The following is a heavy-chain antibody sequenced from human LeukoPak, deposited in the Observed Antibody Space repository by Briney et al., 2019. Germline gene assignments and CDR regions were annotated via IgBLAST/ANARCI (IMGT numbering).Heavy chain of an antibody. CDR3: ARRVVNNRNWYFNL. D-gene: IGHD4-23*01. CDR2: ISSSGSTI. Sequence: PGGSLRLSCAASGFSFSDYYMSWIRQAPGKGLEWVSYISSSGSTIYYADSVKGRFTISRDNAKNSLYLQMNSLRAEDTAVYYCARRVVNNRNWYFNLWGRGTLVTVSS. J-gene: IGHJ2*01. V-gene: IGHV3-11*04. CDR1: GFSFSDYY.